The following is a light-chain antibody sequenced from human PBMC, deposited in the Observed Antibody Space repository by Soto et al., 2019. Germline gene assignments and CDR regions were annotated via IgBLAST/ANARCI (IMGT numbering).Light chain of an antibody. CDR3: LLFNTYPQA. CDR1: QGIGSA. Sequence: AIQLTQSPSSLPASIGDRVTITCRARQGIGSALAWYQQAPGKPPKLLIFDASTLENGVPSRFSGGGSGTDFTLTISSLQPEDFATYYCLLFNTYPQAFGGGTKVEIK. CDR2: DAS. V-gene: IGKV1-13*02. J-gene: IGKJ4*01.